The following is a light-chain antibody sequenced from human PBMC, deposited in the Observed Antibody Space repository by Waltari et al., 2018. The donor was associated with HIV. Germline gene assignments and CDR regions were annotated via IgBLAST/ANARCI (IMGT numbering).Light chain of an antibody. J-gene: IGLJ3*02. CDR1: SSNIGRNY. V-gene: IGLV1-47*01. CDR2: RNN. CDR3: AAWDDSLSGWV. Sequence: QSVLTQPPSASGTPGPRVTISCSGSSSNIGRNYVCWYQQLPGTTPKLLIYRNNQRPSGVPDRFSGSKSGTSASLAISGLRSEDEADYYCAAWDDSLSGWVFGGGTKLTVL.